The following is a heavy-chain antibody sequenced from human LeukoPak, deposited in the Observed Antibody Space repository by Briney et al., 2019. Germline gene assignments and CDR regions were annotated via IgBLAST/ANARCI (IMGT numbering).Heavy chain of an antibody. J-gene: IGHJ4*02. CDR1: GFTFSSYS. Sequence: GGSLRLSCAASGFTFSSYSMNWVRQAPGKGLEWVSYISSSSSTIYYADSVKGRFTISRDNAKNSLYLQMNSLRAEDTAVYYCARDRSHSSLAAAGRRGDYWGQGTLVTVSS. V-gene: IGHV3-48*01. CDR3: ARDRSHSSLAAAGRRGDY. CDR2: ISSSSSTI. D-gene: IGHD6-13*01.